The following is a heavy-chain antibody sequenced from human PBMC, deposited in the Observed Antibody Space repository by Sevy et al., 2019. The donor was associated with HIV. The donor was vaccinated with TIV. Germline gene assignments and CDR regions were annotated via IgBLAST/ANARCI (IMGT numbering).Heavy chain of an antibody. V-gene: IGHV3-23*01. Sequence: GGSLRLSCAASGFTFSSYAMSWVRQAPGKGLEWVSAISVSGGNTYYADSVKGRFTISRDNSKNTLYLQMSSLRAEDTALSYCAKAPNFGYSYHFGDMWGQGTMVTVSS. D-gene: IGHD5-18*01. CDR3: AKAPNFGYSYHFGDM. CDR2: ISVSGGNT. CDR1: GFTFSSYA. J-gene: IGHJ3*02.